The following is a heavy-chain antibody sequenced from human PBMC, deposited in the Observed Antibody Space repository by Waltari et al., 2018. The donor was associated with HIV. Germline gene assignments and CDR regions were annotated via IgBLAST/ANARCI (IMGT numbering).Heavy chain of an antibody. D-gene: IGHD1-20*01. CDR1: GFTLGSRA. J-gene: IGHJ5*02. Sequence: EVQLLESGGGLVQPGGSLRLSCAGAGFTLGSRAMTWVRQTPGKGLEWVSSIGKTVGDTYYADSVRGRFTISRDSSNNTLYLQMTSLRVEDTAVYYCAIPNWNPRGDWFDPWGQGTLVIVSS. CDR2: IGKTVGDT. CDR3: AIPNWNPRGDWFDP. V-gene: IGHV3-23*01.